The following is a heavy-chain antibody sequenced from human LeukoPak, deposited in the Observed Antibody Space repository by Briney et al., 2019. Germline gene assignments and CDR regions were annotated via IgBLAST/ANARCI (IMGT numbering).Heavy chain of an antibody. CDR3: AKAPFRDYLGQCFQH. V-gene: IGHV3-23*01. D-gene: IGHD5-12*01. CDR1: GFIFSSYA. Sequence: GGSLRLSCAASGFIFSSYAMSWVRQAPGKGLEWVSSISATGGSTYYADSVKGRFTISRDNSQNTLYLQMNSLKAEDTAVYYCAKAPFRDYLGQCFQHWGQGALVTVSS. J-gene: IGHJ1*01. CDR2: ISATGGST.